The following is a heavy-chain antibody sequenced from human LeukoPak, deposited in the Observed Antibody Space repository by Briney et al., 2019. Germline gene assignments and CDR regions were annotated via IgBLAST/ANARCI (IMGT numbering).Heavy chain of an antibody. V-gene: IGHV3-48*01. J-gene: IGHJ4*02. Sequence: GGSLRLSCTASGFPFIEYSMNWVRQVPGKGLEWISYIGIDSGNTKYADSVRGRFTISADKAKNSLYLQMNSMRVEDTAVYYCARDHNYAFDNWGQGTLVSVAS. CDR1: GFPFIEYS. CDR2: IGIDSGNT. CDR3: ARDHNYAFDN. D-gene: IGHD1-1*01.